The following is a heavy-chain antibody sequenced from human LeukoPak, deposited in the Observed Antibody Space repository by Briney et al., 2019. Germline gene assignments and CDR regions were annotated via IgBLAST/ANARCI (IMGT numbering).Heavy chain of an antibody. CDR1: GGSISSGKYY. D-gene: IGHD3-10*01. V-gene: IGHV4-61*02. CDR2: IYTSGST. CDR3: ARVFDSGSQAYFYYMDV. Sequence: PSQTLSLTCTVSGGSISSGKYYWSWIRQPAGKGLEWIGRIYTSGSTNYNPSLESRVTISVDTSKNQFSLKVSSVTAADTAVYYCARVFDSGSQAYFYYMDVWGKGTTVTISS. J-gene: IGHJ6*03.